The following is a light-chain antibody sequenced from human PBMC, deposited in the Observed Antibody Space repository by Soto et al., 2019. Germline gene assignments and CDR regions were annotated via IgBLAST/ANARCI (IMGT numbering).Light chain of an antibody. V-gene: IGLV2-11*01. CDR3: CSYAGSYNYV. CDR1: SSDVGGYNY. J-gene: IGLJ1*01. CDR2: DVS. Sequence: VLTQPRSVSGSPGQSVTISCTGTSSDVGGYNYVSWYQQHPGKAPKLMIYDVSKRPSGVPDRFSGSKSGNTASLTISGLQAEDEADYYCCSYAGSYNYVFGTGTKVTVL.